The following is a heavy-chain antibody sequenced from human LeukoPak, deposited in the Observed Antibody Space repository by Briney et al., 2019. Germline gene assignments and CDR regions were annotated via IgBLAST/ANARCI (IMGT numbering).Heavy chain of an antibody. Sequence: GGSLRLSCAVSGFTFTNYWMSWARQSPGKGLEWVAVISFDASNKYYADSVKGRFTISRDNSKNTLYLQMNSLRAEDAAVYYCATEGSFDYWGQGTLVTVSS. CDR3: ATEGSFDY. J-gene: IGHJ4*02. CDR2: ISFDASNK. CDR1: GFTFTNYW. V-gene: IGHV3-30*03.